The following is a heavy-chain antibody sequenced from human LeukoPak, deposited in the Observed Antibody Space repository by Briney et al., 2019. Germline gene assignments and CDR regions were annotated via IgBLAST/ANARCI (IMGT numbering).Heavy chain of an antibody. CDR3: AKVQWLTPDQPFDY. D-gene: IGHD6-19*01. V-gene: IGHV3-23*01. Sequence: GGSLRLSCAASGFTFSSYAMSWVRQAPGKGLEWVSAISGSGGSTYYADSVKGRFTISRDNSKNTLYLQMNSLRAEDTAVYYYAKVQWLTPDQPFDYWGQGTLVTVSS. CDR1: GFTFSSYA. J-gene: IGHJ4*02. CDR2: ISGSGGST.